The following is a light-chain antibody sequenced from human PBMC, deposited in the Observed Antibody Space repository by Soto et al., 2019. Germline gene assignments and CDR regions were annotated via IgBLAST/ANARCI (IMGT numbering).Light chain of an antibody. CDR2: EVR. J-gene: IGLJ1*01. V-gene: IGLV2-14*01. CDR3: SSFTTSSTYV. CDR1: TSDVGGYDY. Sequence: QCALTQPSSLSGSPGQSITISCTGTTSDVGGYDYVSWYQQHPGKAPKLLIFEVRNRPSGVSSRFSGSRSANSASLTISGLQAEDEADYYCSSFTTSSTYVFGTGTKVTVL.